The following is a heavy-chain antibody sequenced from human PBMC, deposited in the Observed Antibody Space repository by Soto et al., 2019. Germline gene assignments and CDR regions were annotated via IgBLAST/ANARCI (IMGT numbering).Heavy chain of an antibody. V-gene: IGHV4-4*07. CDR1: GGSISHHY. J-gene: IGHJ3*02. D-gene: IGHD5-12*01. CDR2: MYVTGTT. CDR3: ARDGGYSGYEEGNPFDI. Sequence: QVQLQESGPGLVKPSETLSLICTVSGGSISHHYWSWIRQPAGTRLEWIGRMYVTGTTNYNPSLKIRVSMSIDTSKNQFSLKLSSVTAADTAVYYCARDGGYSGYEEGNPFDIWGQGTMVTVSS.